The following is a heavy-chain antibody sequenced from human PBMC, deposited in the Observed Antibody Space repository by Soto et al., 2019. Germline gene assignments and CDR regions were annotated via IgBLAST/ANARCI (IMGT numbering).Heavy chain of an antibody. CDR3: VRDPDHGALDY. Sequence: GGSLRLSCIASGFSFRESWTAWVRQAPGEGLEWVALMHPDATKNVYVDSVRGRFTISRDNAKNSLYLQMNGLREEDTAVYYCVRDPDHGALDYWGRGT. J-gene: IGHJ4*02. CDR1: GFSFRESW. CDR2: MHPDATKN. V-gene: IGHV3-7*04. D-gene: IGHD3-10*01.